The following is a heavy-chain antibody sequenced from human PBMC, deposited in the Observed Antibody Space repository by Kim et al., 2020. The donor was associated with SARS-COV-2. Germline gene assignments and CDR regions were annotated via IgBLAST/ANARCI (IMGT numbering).Heavy chain of an antibody. V-gene: IGHV4-59*08. CDR2: YYRGST. J-gene: IGHJ2*01. Sequence: YYRGSTNFTPPLKSRVTISVDTSKTQFSLKLSSVTAADTAVYYCARGFDLWGRGTLVTVSS. CDR3: ARGFDL.